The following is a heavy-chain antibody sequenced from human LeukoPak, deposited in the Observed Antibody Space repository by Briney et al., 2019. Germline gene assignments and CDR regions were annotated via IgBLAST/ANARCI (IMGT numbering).Heavy chain of an antibody. D-gene: IGHD1-26*01. J-gene: IGHJ4*02. CDR2: IYYSGST. Sequence: SETLSLTCTVPGGSISGNYWSWIRQPPGKGREWSGYIYYSGSTNYNPSLKRRVTISVDTSKNQFSLKLNSVTAADTAVYYCARRYSGSYWGYDYWGQGTLVTVSS. CDR3: ARRYSGSYWGYDY. V-gene: IGHV4-59*01. CDR1: GGSISGNY.